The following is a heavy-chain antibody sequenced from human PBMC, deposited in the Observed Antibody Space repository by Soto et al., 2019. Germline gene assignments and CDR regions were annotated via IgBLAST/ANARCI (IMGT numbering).Heavy chain of an antibody. J-gene: IGHJ3*02. CDR3: ARANPKLGDGYKNRGLDAFDI. CDR1: GGSISSYY. D-gene: IGHD5-12*01. V-gene: IGHV4-59*01. Sequence: SETLSLTCTVSGGSISSYYWSWIRQPPGKGLEWIGYIYYSGSTNYNPSLKSRVTISVDTSKNQFSLKLSSVTAADTAVYYCARANPKLGDGYKNRGLDAFDIWGQGTMVTVSS. CDR2: IYYSGST.